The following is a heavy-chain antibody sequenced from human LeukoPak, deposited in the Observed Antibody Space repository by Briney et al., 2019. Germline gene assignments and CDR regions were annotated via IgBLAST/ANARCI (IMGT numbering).Heavy chain of an antibody. Sequence: GGSLRLSCAASGFTFSTAWMSWVRQAPGKGLEWVGQIKSKGAGGTTDYAAPVKGRFTISRDDSKSTVSLQMNSLKTEDTAIYYCTTEYYGSDYYWGRGTLVTASS. J-gene: IGHJ4*02. CDR3: TTEYYGSDYY. CDR1: GFTFSTAW. V-gene: IGHV3-15*01. CDR2: IKSKGAGGTT. D-gene: IGHD3-10*01.